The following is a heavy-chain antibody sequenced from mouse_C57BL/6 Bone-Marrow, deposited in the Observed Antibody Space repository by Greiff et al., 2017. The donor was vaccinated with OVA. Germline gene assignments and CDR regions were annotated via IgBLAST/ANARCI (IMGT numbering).Heavy chain of an antibody. CDR3: ARSGYYGSRDLDY. D-gene: IGHD1-1*01. J-gene: IGHJ2*01. V-gene: IGHV1-69*01. Sequence: QVQLQQPGAELVMPGASVKLSCKASGYTFTSYWMHWVKQRPGQGLEWIGEIDPSDSYTNYNEKFKGKSTLTVDKSSSTAYMQLSSLTSEDSAVYDCARSGYYGSRDLDYGGQGTTLTVSS. CDR1: GYTFTSYW. CDR2: IDPSDSYT.